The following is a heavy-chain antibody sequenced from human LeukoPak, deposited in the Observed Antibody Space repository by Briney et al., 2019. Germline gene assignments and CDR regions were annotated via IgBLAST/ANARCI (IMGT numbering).Heavy chain of an antibody. Sequence: QPGGSLRLPCAASGFTFNYYGMHWVRQAPGRGLEWVAFIRYDGSNKYYADPVKGRFTISRDNSKNTLYLQMNSLKPGDTAVYYCAKARGYCSSTSCFRPFDYWGQGTLVTVSS. CDR1: GFTFNYYG. D-gene: IGHD2-2*01. CDR2: IRYDGSNK. J-gene: IGHJ4*02. CDR3: AKARGYCSSTSCFRPFDY. V-gene: IGHV3-30*02.